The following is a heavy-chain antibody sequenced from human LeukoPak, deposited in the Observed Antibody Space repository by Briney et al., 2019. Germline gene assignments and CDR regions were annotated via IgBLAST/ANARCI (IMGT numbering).Heavy chain of an antibody. V-gene: IGHV3-33*01. J-gene: IGHJ4*02. CDR1: GFTFRSYG. Sequence: GRSLRLSCAASGFTFRSYGMHWVRQAPGKGLQWVAVIWYDGSNKIYADSVKGRFTISRDNSKNTLYLQVNSLRVEDTAVYYCARGGEPWLEDYWGQGTLVTVSA. CDR3: ARGGEPWLEDY. CDR2: IWYDGSNK. D-gene: IGHD1-26*01.